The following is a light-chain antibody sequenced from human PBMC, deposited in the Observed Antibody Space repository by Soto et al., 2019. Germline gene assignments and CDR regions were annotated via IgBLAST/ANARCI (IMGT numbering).Light chain of an antibody. CDR3: RSYTSSSTPYV. Sequence: QSALTHPASVSGSPGQSITISCTGTSSDVGGYNYVSWYQQHPGKAPKLMIYDVSNWPSGVSNRFSGSKSGNTASLTISGLQAEDEDDYYCRSYTSSSTPYVFGTGTKLTVL. CDR2: DVS. CDR1: SSDVGGYNY. V-gene: IGLV2-14*01. J-gene: IGLJ1*01.